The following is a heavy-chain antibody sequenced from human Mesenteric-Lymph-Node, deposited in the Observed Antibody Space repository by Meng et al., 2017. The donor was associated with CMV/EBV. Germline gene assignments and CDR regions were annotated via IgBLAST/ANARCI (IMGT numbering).Heavy chain of an antibody. V-gene: IGHV4-59*02. D-gene: IGHD3-16*01. CDR1: GGSVSHYY. CDR3: ARDQALGGPVYYYYGMDV. CDR2: IYYSGNT. Sequence: SETLSLTCNVSGGSVSHYYWSWIRQPPGKGLEWIGYIYYSGNTNYNPSLKSRVTISVDTAKKQFSLKLTSVTAADTAVYFCARDQALGGPVYYYYGMDVWGQGTTVTVSS. J-gene: IGHJ6*02.